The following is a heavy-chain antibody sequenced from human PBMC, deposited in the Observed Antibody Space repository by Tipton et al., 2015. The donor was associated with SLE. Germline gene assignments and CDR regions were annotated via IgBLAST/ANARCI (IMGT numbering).Heavy chain of an antibody. V-gene: IGHV4-61*02. CDR2: IYTSGST. Sequence: TLSLTCTVPGGSISSGSYYWSWIRQPAGKGLEWIGRIYTSGSTNYNPSLKSRVTISVDTSKNQFSLKLSSVTAADTAVYYCARDADIGSNNYYYYMDVWGKGTTVTVSS. J-gene: IGHJ6*03. CDR1: GGSISSGSYY. D-gene: IGHD5-12*01. CDR3: ARDADIGSNNYYYYMDV.